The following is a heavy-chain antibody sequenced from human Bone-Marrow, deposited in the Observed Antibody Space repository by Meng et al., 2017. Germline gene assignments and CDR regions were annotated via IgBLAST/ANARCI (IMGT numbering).Heavy chain of an antibody. Sequence: GGSLRLSCAASGFTFSSYSMNWVRQAPGKGLEWVSSISSSSYIYYADSVKGRFTISRDNAKNSLYLQMNSLRADDTAVYFCTRDQFYYDSSGFDVDYWGQGTLVTVSS. D-gene: IGHD3-22*01. J-gene: IGHJ4*02. CDR1: GFTFSSYS. CDR2: ISSSSYI. CDR3: TRDQFYYDSSGFDVDY. V-gene: IGHV3-21*01.